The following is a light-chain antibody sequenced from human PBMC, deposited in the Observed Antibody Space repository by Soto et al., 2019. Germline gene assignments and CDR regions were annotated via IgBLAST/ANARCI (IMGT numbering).Light chain of an antibody. CDR3: QQYNNWLWT. Sequence: EIVMTQSPSTLSVSPGERATLSCGASQSVRSNLDWYQQKPGQAPRLIIYRASTRATGIPARVSGSGSGTEFTLTISSLQSEDFEVYYCQQYNNWLWTFGQGTRLEIK. J-gene: IGKJ5*01. V-gene: IGKV3-15*01. CDR2: RAS. CDR1: QSVRSN.